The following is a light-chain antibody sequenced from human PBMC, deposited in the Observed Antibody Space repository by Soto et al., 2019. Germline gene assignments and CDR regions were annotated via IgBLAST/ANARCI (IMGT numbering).Light chain of an antibody. V-gene: IGLV2-23*02. J-gene: IGLJ2*01. CDR1: SSDVGSYNL. CDR2: EVA. Sequence: QSALTQPASVSGSPGQSITISCTGTSSDVGSYNLVSWYQQHPGKAPKLMIYEVANRPSGVSNRFSGSKSGNTASLTISGLQAEDEADYYCSSYAGISTFVVFGGGTQLTVL. CDR3: SSYAGISTFVV.